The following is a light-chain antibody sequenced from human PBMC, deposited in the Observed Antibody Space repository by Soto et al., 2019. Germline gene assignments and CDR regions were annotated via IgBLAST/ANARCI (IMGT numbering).Light chain of an antibody. CDR2: AAS. V-gene: IGKV1-39*01. Sequence: DIQMTQSPFSLSASVGDTVTLTCQASQDISNYLNWLQQKPGKAPKLLIYAASTLQTGVPSRFSGSESGTDFTLTISSLQPEDFAIYFCLQSYTFPFTFGPG. CDR1: QDISNY. CDR3: LQSYTFPFT. J-gene: IGKJ3*01.